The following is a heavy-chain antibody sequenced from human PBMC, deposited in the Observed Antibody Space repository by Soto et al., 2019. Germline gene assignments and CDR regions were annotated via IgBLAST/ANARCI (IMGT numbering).Heavy chain of an antibody. V-gene: IGHV4-61*01. Sequence: SETLSLTCTVSGGSVSSGSYYWSWIRQPPGKGLEWIGYIYYSGSTNYNPPLKSRVTISVDTSKNQFSLKLSSVTAADTAVYYCARDPLHDGYCSGGSCSGVDYWGQGTLVTVSS. CDR1: GGSVSSGSYY. CDR3: ARDPLHDGYCSGGSCSGVDY. D-gene: IGHD2-15*01. J-gene: IGHJ4*02. CDR2: IYYSGST.